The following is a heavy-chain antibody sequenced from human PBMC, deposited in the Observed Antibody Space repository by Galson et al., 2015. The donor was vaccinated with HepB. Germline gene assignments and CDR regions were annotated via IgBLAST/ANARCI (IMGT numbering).Heavy chain of an antibody. V-gene: IGHV2-26*01. CDR2: IFSNDEK. J-gene: IGHJ4*02. CDR3: ARLKPYYYDSSGYTNDY. D-gene: IGHD3-22*01. Sequence: PALVKPTQTLTLTCTVSGFSLSNARMGVSWIRQPPGKALEWLAHIFSNDEKSYSTSLKSRLTISKDTSKSQVVLTMTNMDPVDTATYYCARLKPYYYDSSGYTNDYWGQGTLVTVSS. CDR1: GFSLSNARMG.